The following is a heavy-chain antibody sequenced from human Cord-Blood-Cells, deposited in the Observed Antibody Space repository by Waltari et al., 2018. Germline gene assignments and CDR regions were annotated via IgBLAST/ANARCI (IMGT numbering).Heavy chain of an antibody. V-gene: IGHV1-18*01. Sequence: QVQLVQSGAEVKKPGASVTASCKASGYTFTSSGISGVRQAPGQGLEWMGWISAYNGNTNYAQKLQGRVNMTTDTSTSTAYMELRSLRSDDTAVYYCARAGLYDYGDSKDYWGQGTLVTVSS. CDR2: ISAYNGNT. CDR3: ARAGLYDYGDSKDY. D-gene: IGHD4-17*01. CDR1: GYTFTSSG. J-gene: IGHJ4*02.